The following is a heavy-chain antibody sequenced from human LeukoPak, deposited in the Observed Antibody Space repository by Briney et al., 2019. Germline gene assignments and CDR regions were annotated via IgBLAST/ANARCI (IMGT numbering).Heavy chain of an antibody. CDR1: GYTFTGYY. D-gene: IGHD3-9*01. Sequence: RASVKVSCKASGYTFTGYYMHWVRQAPGQGLEWMGWINPNSGGTNYVQKFQGRVTMTRDTSISTAYMELSRLRSDDTAVYYCARVHDILTGYYMTPYFDYWGQGTLVTVSS. J-gene: IGHJ4*02. CDR3: ARVHDILTGYYMTPYFDY. CDR2: INPNSGGT. V-gene: IGHV1-2*02.